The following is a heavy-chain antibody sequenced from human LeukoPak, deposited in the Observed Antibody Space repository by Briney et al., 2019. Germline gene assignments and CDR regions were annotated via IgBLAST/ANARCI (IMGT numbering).Heavy chain of an antibody. V-gene: IGHV3-74*01. CDR2: IRSDGSDT. CDR3: ARSVDTAMTNDY. CDR1: GFTFSDTW. Sequence: PGGSLRLSCAASGFTFSDTWMHWVRQAPGEGLVWVSRIRSDGSDTRYAESVKGRFTISRDNAKNTLYLQMNSLRAEDTAVYYCARSVDTAMTNDYWGQGTLVTVSS. D-gene: IGHD5-18*01. J-gene: IGHJ4*02.